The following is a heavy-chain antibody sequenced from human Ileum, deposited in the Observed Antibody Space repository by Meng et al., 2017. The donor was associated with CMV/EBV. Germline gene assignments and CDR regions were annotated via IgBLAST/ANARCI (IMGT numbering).Heavy chain of an antibody. Sequence: QEQVQQLGPGLVKPSQTISLTFAISGDSVSGNSVAGNGIRQSPSRGLEWLGRTYYRSRWYNDYAESVKSRITINPDTSTNQFSLDLSSVTPEDTAIYYCARGESSSLDYWGQGTLVTVSS. CDR2: TYYRSRWYN. J-gene: IGHJ4*02. D-gene: IGHD6-13*01. V-gene: IGHV6-1*01. CDR1: GDSVSGNSVA. CDR3: ARGESSSLDY.